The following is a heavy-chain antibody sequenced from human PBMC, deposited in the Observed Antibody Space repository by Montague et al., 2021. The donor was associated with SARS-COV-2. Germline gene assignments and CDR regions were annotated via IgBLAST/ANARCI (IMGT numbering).Heavy chain of an antibody. CDR3: ARVGGNEYRFFDY. CDR2: IYTSGST. CDR1: GGSFSGYY. Sequence: SETLSLTCAVYGGSFSGYYWSWIRQPAGKGLEWIGRIYTSGSTNYNPSLKSRVTISVDTSKNQFSLNVSSVTAADTAVYYCARVGGNEYRFFDYWGQGSLVTVSS. V-gene: IGHV4-59*10. J-gene: IGHJ4*02. D-gene: IGHD1-1*01.